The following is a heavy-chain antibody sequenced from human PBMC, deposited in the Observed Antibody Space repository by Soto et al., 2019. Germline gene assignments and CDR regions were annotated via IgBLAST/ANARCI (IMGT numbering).Heavy chain of an antibody. CDR2: INPSGGRT. CDR3: AREKASTSLLTHYYYAMDV. V-gene: IGHV1-46*01. J-gene: IGHJ6*02. Sequence: XSVKVSCKSSGYTFINYYVHWVRPAPGQGLEWMGMINPSGGRTTYPQKFQGRVTMTRDTSTSTVYVELSSLRSDDTAVFYCAREKASTSLLTHYYYAMDVWGQGTTVTVSS. CDR1: GYTFINYY.